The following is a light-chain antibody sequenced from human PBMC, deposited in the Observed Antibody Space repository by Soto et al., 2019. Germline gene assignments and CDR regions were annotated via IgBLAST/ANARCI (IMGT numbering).Light chain of an antibody. CDR1: QGIGND. Sequence: AIPMTQSPSSLSASVGDRVTITCRASQGIGNDLGWYQQKPGKAPKVLIYGASSLQGGVPSRFSGSGSGTDFTLTISSLQPEDFATYYCLQDNSYPLTFGQGTKVEVK. CDR2: GAS. J-gene: IGKJ1*01. CDR3: LQDNSYPLT. V-gene: IGKV1-6*01.